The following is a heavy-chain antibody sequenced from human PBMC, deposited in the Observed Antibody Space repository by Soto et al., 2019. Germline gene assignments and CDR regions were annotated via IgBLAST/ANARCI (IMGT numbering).Heavy chain of an antibody. CDR1: GFTFSSYA. CDR2: ISYDGSNK. CDR3: ARGKRSTIFGGVINFDY. D-gene: IGHD3-3*01. J-gene: IGHJ4*02. Sequence: GGSLRLSCAASGFTFSSYAMHWVRQAPGKGLEWVAVISYDGSNKYYADSVKGRFTISRDNSKNTLYLQMNSLRAEDTAVYYCARGKRSTIFGGVINFDYWGQGTRVTVSS. V-gene: IGHV3-30-3*01.